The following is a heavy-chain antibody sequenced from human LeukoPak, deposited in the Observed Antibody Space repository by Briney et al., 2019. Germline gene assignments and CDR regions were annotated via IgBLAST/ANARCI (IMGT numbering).Heavy chain of an antibody. CDR2: ISGSSTYI. CDR1: GFTFSSYY. D-gene: IGHD5/OR15-5a*01. Sequence: GGSLRLSCAASGFTFSSYYIHWVRQAPGKGLQWVSSISGSSTYIYYAESVKGRFTISRDNAKNSLYLQMNSLRAEDTAMYYCARVGSRIMDVWGQGTTVTVSS. V-gene: IGHV3-21*01. CDR3: ARVGSRIMDV. J-gene: IGHJ6*02.